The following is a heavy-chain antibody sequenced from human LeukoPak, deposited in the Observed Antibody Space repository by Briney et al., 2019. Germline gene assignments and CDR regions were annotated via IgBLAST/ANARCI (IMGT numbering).Heavy chain of an antibody. D-gene: IGHD5-18*01. CDR1: GYTFTSYD. J-gene: IGHJ4*02. CDR2: ISAYNGNT. CDR3: ARDRAAMVTAYFDY. Sequence: ASVKVSCKASGYTFTSYDISWVRQAPGQGLEWMGWISAYNGNTNYAQKLQGRVTMTTDTSTSTAYMELRSLRSDDTAVYYCARDRAAMVTAYFDYWGQGTLVTVSS. V-gene: IGHV1-18*01.